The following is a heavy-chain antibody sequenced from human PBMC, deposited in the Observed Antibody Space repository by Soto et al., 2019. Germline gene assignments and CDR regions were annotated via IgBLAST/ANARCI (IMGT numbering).Heavy chain of an antibody. CDR2: IYYSGST. J-gene: IGHJ4*02. D-gene: IGHD5-18*01. Sequence: SETLSLTCTVSGGSISSGDYYWSWIRQPPGKGLEWIGYIYYSGSTYYNPSLKSRVTISVDTSKNQFSLKLSSVTAADTAAYYCARESIQLWSPFDYWGQGTLVTVSS. V-gene: IGHV4-30-4*01. CDR3: ARESIQLWSPFDY. CDR1: GGSISSGDYY.